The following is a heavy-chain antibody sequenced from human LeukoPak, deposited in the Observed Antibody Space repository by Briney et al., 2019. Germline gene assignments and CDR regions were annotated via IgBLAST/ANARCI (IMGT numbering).Heavy chain of an antibody. CDR3: VREGVGDSFDS. CDR1: GITLSRYW. J-gene: IGHJ4*02. CDR2: ISSDGSRT. V-gene: IGHV3-74*01. Sequence: GGSLRLSCEASGITLSRYWMHWVRQAPGKGLVWVARISSDGSRTTYVDALQGRFTISRDNAKNTMNLHMRSLRAEDTAVYYCVREGVGDSFDSWGQGTLVTVSS. D-gene: IGHD2-8*01.